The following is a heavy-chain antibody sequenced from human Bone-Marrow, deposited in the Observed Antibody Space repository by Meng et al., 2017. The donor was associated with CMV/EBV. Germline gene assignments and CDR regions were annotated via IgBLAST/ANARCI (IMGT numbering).Heavy chain of an antibody. D-gene: IGHD3-16*01. J-gene: IGHJ6*02. Sequence: GGSLRLSCPASGFTFSSYWMHWVRQAPGKGLVWVSRINSDGSSTNYADSVKGRFTISRENAKNTLYLQMNSLRAEDTAVYYCAVRGAYSYYGMDVWGQGTTVTVSS. CDR1: GFTFSSYW. V-gene: IGHV3-74*01. CDR2: INSDGSST. CDR3: AVRGAYSYYGMDV.